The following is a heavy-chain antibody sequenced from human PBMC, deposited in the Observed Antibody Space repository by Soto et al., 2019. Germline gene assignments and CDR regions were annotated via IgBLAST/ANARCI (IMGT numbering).Heavy chain of an antibody. CDR1: GYTFTSYY. D-gene: IGHD3-3*01. CDR2: INPSGGST. Sequence: ASVKVSCKASGYTFTSYYMHWVRQAPGQGLEWMGIINPSGGSTSYAQKFQGRVTMTRDTSTSTVYMELSSLRSEETAVYYCARDFWSGYYYYGMDVWGQGTTVTVSS. V-gene: IGHV1-46*01. J-gene: IGHJ6*02. CDR3: ARDFWSGYYYYGMDV.